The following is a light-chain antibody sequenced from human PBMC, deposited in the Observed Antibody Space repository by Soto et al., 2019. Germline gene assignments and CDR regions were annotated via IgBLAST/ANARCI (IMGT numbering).Light chain of an antibody. CDR1: RRSTNY. Sequence: DTQMTQSPSSLSAAIGDSVTISCRASRRSTNYVNWYQQRPRKAPKLLIFATSNLQSGDPSRFSGSGFGTDFTLTINSLQPEDFATYYCQQSYDSPYTFGQGTKVEI. V-gene: IGKV1-39*01. CDR3: QQSYDSPYT. CDR2: ATS. J-gene: IGKJ2*01.